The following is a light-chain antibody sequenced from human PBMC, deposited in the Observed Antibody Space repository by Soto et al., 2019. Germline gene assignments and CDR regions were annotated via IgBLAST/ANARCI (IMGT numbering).Light chain of an antibody. CDR3: AVWDDSLNGFYV. CDR1: SSNIGSNT. Sequence: QSVLTQPPSASGTPGQRVTISCSGSSSNIGSNTVNWYQQLPGTAPKLLIYSNNQRPSGVPDRFSGSKSGTSASLAISGLQSEDEADYYCAVWDDSLNGFYVFGTGTKLTVL. V-gene: IGLV1-44*01. CDR2: SNN. J-gene: IGLJ1*01.